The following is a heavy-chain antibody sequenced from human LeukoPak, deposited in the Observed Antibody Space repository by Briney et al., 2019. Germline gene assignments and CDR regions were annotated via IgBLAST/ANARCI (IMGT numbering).Heavy chain of an antibody. CDR2: ITSSGSTI. J-gene: IGHJ3*02. V-gene: IGHV3-11*04. Sequence: GGSLRLSCAASGFTFSDYYINWIRQAPGRGLEWVAYITSSGSTIYYADSVKGRFTISRDNAKNSVYLQMNSLRAEDTAVYYCARDRNRWLVRGHDAFDIWGQGTPVTVSS. CDR3: ARDRNRWLVRGHDAFDI. CDR1: GFTFSDYY. D-gene: IGHD6-19*01.